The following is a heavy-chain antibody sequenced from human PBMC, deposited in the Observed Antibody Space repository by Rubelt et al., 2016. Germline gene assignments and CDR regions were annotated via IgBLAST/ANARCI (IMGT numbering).Heavy chain of an antibody. J-gene: IGHJ4*02. Sequence: GQLVESGGGLVKPGGSLRLSCAASGFTFSNAWMNWVRQAPGKGLEWVSSISSSSSYIYFADSVKGRFTISRDNAKNSLYLQMNSLRAEDTAVYYCAVNQWGMAVAGAEAVDYWGQGVLVTVSS. V-gene: IGHV3-21*01. D-gene: IGHD6-19*01. CDR1: GFTFSNAW. CDR3: AVNQWGMAVAGAEAVDY. CDR2: ISSSSSYI.